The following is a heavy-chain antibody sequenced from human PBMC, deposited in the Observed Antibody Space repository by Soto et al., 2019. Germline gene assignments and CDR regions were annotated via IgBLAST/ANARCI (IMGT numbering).Heavy chain of an antibody. Sequence: GESLKISCKGSGYSFTSYWISWVRQMPGKGLEWMGRIDPSDPYTNYSPSFQGPVTIPAEKSISPPSLQWSSLKASDTAMYYCARLLVPPRAYYYYYGMDVWGQGTTVTVSS. J-gene: IGHJ6*02. CDR1: GYSFTSYW. CDR3: ARLLVPPRAYYYYYGMDV. CDR2: IDPSDPYT. V-gene: IGHV5-10-1*01.